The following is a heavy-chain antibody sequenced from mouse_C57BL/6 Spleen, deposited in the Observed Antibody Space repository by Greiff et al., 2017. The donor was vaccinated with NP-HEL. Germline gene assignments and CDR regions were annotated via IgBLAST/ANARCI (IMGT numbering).Heavy chain of an antibody. CDR3: ARRSRYWYFNV. CDR2: INPGSGGT. J-gene: IGHJ1*03. V-gene: IGHV1-54*01. Sequence: VQLQESGAELVRPGTSVKVSCKASGYAFTNYLIEWVKQRPGQGLEWIGVINPGSGGTNYNEKFKGKATLTADKSSSTAYMQLSSLTSEDSAVYFCARRSRYWYFNVWGTGTTVTVSS. CDR1: GYAFTNYL.